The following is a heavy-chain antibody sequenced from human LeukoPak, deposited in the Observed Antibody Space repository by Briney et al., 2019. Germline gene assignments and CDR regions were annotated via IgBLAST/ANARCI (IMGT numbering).Heavy chain of an antibody. CDR2: IGTAGDT. J-gene: IGHJ6*02. CDR1: GFTFSSYD. Sequence: QPGGSLRLSCAASGFTFSSYDMHWVRQATGKGLEWVSAIGTAGDTYYPGSVKGRFTISRENAKNSLYLQMNSLRAGDTAVYYCARSGGRYFDWLLSNGMDVWSQGTTVTVSS. V-gene: IGHV3-13*01. D-gene: IGHD3-9*01. CDR3: ARSGGRYFDWLLSNGMDV.